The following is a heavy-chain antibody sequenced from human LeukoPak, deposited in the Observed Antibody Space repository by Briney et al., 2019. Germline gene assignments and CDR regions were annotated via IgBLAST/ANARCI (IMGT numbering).Heavy chain of an antibody. CDR2: IKQDGGEK. CDR3: ARDGFVGAADY. D-gene: IGHD6-13*01. Sequence: GFLRLSCAASEFIFSGYWMKWVRQAPGKGLEWVANIKQDGGEKQYVDSVRGRFTISRDNAKNSLYLQMNSLRVEDTAVYYCARDGFVGAADYWGQGTLVTVSS. CDR1: EFIFSGYW. J-gene: IGHJ4*02. V-gene: IGHV3-7*01.